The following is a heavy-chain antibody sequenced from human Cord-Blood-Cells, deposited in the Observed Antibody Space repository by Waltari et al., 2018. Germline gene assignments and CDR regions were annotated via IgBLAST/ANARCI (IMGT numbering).Heavy chain of an antibody. Sequence: QVQLQESGPGLVKPSETLSLTCTVSGYSISSGYYWVWIRPPPGKGLEWIGSIYHSGSTYYNPSLKSRVTISVDTSKNQFSLKLSSVTAADTAVYYCARDARMVRGVITPIDYWGQGTLVTVSS. D-gene: IGHD3-10*01. J-gene: IGHJ4*02. V-gene: IGHV4-38-2*02. CDR2: IYHSGST. CDR1: GYSISSGYY. CDR3: ARDARMVRGVITPIDY.